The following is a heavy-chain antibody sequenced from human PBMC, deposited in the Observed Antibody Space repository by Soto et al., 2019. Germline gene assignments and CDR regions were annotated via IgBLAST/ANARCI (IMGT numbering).Heavy chain of an antibody. J-gene: IGHJ6*02. CDR3: ARGVAAYYSYYGMDV. V-gene: IGHV1-18*01. D-gene: IGHD2-15*01. CDR2: INTYNGNT. CDR1: GYTFTNYG. Sequence: GASVKVSCKASGYTFTNYGISWVRQAPGQGLEWMGWINTYNGNTNHSQKLQGRVTTTTDTSTSTAYMELRSLRSEDTAVYYCARGVAAYYSYYGMDVWGQGTTVTVSS.